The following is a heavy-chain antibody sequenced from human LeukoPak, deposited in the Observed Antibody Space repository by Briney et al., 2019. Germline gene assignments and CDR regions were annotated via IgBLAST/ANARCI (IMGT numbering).Heavy chain of an antibody. CDR2: INNSGGST. V-gene: IGHV3-23*01. CDR3: AKDYGSGWNLFDY. CDR1: GFTFSNYG. J-gene: IGHJ4*02. Sequence: GGSLRLSCAASGFTFSNYGMSWVRQAPGKGLEWVSGINNSGGSTYYADSVKGRFTISRDNSRNTLYLQMNSLRAEDTAVYYCAKDYGSGWNLFDYWGQGTLVTVSS. D-gene: IGHD6-19*01.